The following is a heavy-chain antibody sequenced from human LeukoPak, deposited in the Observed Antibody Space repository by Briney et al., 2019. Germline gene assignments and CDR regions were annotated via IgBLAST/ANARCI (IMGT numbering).Heavy chain of an antibody. J-gene: IGHJ4*02. CDR3: ARDYGDYFFDY. D-gene: IGHD4-17*01. CDR2: INWNGGST. CDR1: GFTFDDYG. Sequence: GGSLRLSCAASGFTFDDYGMSWVRQAPGKGLEWVSGINWNGGSTGYADSVKGRFTISRDNAKNSLYLQMNSLRAEDTALYHCARDYGDYFFDYWGQGTLVTVSS. V-gene: IGHV3-20*01.